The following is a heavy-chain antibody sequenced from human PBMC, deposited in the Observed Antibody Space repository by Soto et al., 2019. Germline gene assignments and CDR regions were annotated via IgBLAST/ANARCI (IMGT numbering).Heavy chain of an antibody. CDR2: INPNDGNT. D-gene: IGHD5-12*01. Sequence: GASVKVSCKASGYTFTSYGISWVRQAPGQGLEWMGRINPNDGNTSYAQKFQGRVTMTRDTSTSTVYMELSSLRSEDTAVYYCARDYSGYDFDYWGQGTLVTVSS. CDR1: GYTFTSYG. CDR3: ARDYSGYDFDY. J-gene: IGHJ4*02. V-gene: IGHV1-18*01.